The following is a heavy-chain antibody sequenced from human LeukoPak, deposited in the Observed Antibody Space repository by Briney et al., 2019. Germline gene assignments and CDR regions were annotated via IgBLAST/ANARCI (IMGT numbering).Heavy chain of an antibody. J-gene: IGHJ3*02. D-gene: IGHD2-8*02. CDR1: GFTFTTSA. V-gene: IGHV1-58*01. Sequence: SVKVSCKASGFTFTTSAVQWVRQARGQRLEWIGRIVVGSGNTDHAQKFQGRLTITRDISTSTAYMELSSLTSDDTAVYYCAAAPNANAWYWDDAFDIWGQGTMVTVSS. CDR3: AAAPNANAWYWDDAFDI. CDR2: IVVGSGNT.